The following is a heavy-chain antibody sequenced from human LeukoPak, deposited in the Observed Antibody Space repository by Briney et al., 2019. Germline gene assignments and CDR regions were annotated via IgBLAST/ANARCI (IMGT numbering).Heavy chain of an antibody. CDR2: INPNSGGT. Sequence: ASVKVSCKASGYTFTGYYMHWVRQAPGQGLEWTGWINPNSGGTNYAQKFQGRVTMTRDTSISTAYMELSRLRSDDTAVYYCARGDSSSWYRFDYWGQGTLVTVSS. J-gene: IGHJ4*02. V-gene: IGHV1-2*02. CDR3: ARGDSSSWYRFDY. CDR1: GYTFTGYY. D-gene: IGHD6-13*01.